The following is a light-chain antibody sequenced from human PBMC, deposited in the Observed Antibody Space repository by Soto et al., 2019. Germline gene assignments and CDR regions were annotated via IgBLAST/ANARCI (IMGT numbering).Light chain of an antibody. V-gene: IGLV2-14*01. CDR2: EVS. Sequence: QSVLTQPASVSGSPGQSITISCTGSSSDVGGYNYVSWYQHPPGKGPKLMIYEVSNRPSGVSDRFSGSKSGNTASLTISGLQAEDEADYYCSSYTSSSAYLVFGGGTQLTVL. J-gene: IGLJ2*01. CDR1: SSDVGGYNY. CDR3: SSYTSSSAYLV.